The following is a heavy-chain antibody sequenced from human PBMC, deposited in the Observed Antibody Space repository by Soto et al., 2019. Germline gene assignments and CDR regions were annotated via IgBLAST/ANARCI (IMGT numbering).Heavy chain of an antibody. V-gene: IGHV4-59*01. CDR2: THDSGII. Sequence: SETLSLTCTVSGGSMSHYHWRWIRQSPGKGLEFIGYTHDSGIINYNPSLMSRVAISLDTSKNQFSLKLTSVTAADTALYYCARTGYGDHFDYWGRGTLVTVSS. D-gene: IGHD5-18*01. J-gene: IGHJ4*02. CDR1: GGSMSHYH. CDR3: ARTGYGDHFDY.